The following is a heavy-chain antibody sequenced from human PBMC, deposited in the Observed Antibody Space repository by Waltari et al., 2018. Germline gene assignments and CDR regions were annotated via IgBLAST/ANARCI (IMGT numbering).Heavy chain of an antibody. D-gene: IGHD5-12*01. CDR3: ARDRAGWLRVYDY. V-gene: IGHV4-39*07. CDR1: GGSISSSSYY. CDR2: VYYSGSA. Sequence: QLQLQESGPGLVKPSETLSLTCTVSGGSISSSSYYWGWIRQPPGTGLGGGGSVYYSGSAYSNPSLTRRVTISVDTSKNQFSLKLSSVTAADTAVYYCARDRAGWLRVYDYWGQGTLVTVSS. J-gene: IGHJ4*02.